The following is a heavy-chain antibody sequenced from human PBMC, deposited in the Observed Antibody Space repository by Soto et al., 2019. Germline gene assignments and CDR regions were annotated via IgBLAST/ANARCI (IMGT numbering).Heavy chain of an antibody. J-gene: IGHJ4*02. CDR1: GFTFSSYA. Sequence: GGSLRLSCAASGFTFSSYAMSWVRQAPGKGLGWVSAISGSGGSTYYADSVKGRFTISRDNSKNTLYLQMNSLRAEDTAVYYCARSITMVRGSGSRESLFDYWGQGTLVTVSS. V-gene: IGHV3-23*01. CDR3: ARSITMVRGSGSRESLFDY. D-gene: IGHD3-10*01. CDR2: ISGSGGST.